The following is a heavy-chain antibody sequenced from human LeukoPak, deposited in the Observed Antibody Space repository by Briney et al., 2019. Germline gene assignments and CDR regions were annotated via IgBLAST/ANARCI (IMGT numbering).Heavy chain of an antibody. Sequence: PSETLSLTCTVSGGSISSYYWSWIRQPPGKGLEWIGCIYYSGSTNYNPSLKSRVTISVDTSKNQFSLKLSSVTAADTAVYYCARLAVFGDAFDIWGQGTMVTVSS. CDR3: ARLAVFGDAFDI. CDR1: GGSISSYY. CDR2: IYYSGST. J-gene: IGHJ3*02. V-gene: IGHV4-59*01. D-gene: IGHD2-21*01.